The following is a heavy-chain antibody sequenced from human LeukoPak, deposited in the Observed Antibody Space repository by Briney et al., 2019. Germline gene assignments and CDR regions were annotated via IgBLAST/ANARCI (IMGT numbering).Heavy chain of an antibody. CDR3: ARVANSSSSMI. J-gene: IGHJ4*02. D-gene: IGHD6-13*01. CDR1: GFTFSSYE. CDR2: ISSSGSTI. V-gene: IGHV3-48*03. Sequence: GGSLRLSCAASGFTFSSYEMNWVRQAPGKGLEWVSYISSSGSTIYYADSVKGRFTISRDNAKNSLYLQMNSLRAEDTAVYYCARVANSSSSMIWGQGTLVTVSS.